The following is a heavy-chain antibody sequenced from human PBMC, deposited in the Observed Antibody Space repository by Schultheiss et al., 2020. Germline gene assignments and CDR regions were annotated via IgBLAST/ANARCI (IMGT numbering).Heavy chain of an antibody. Sequence: ESLKISCAASGFTFSAFYMSWVRQAPGKGLEWVSGISWNSGSIGYADSVKGRFTISRDNSENTLFLQMNSLRAEDTAMYYCMRERVSATVVEHWGQGTLVTVSS. CDR1: GFTFSAFY. J-gene: IGHJ4*02. D-gene: IGHD4-23*01. V-gene: IGHV3-20*04. CDR3: MRERVSATVVEH. CDR2: ISWNSGSI.